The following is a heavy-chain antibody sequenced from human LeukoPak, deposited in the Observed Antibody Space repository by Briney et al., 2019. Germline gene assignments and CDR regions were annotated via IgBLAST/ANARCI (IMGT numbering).Heavy chain of an antibody. J-gene: IGHJ4*02. Sequence: PGGSLRLSCAASGFPFSSYVMHWLRQAPGKGLEWVAVIWFDGGKIYYADSVKGRFTISRDNSKNTLYLQMNSLRTEDTAVYYCARDYCSSTSCLFDYWGQGTLVTVSS. V-gene: IGHV3-33*01. D-gene: IGHD2-2*01. CDR2: IWFDGGKI. CDR1: GFPFSSYV. CDR3: ARDYCSSTSCLFDY.